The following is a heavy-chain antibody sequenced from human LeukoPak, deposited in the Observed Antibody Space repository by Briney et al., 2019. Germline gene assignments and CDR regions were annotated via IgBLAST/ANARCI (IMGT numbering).Heavy chain of an antibody. CDR3: ATKAAGSGYSY. CDR2: IKQDGSER. J-gene: IGHJ4*02. D-gene: IGHD3-22*01. V-gene: IGHV3-7*01. CDR1: GFTFSIYW. Sequence: PGGSLRLSCAASGFTFSIYWMSWVRQAPGKGLEWVANIKQDGSERYYVDSVKGRFTISRDNAKNSLHLQLNSLRAEDTAVYYCATKAAGSGYSYWGQGTLVTVSS.